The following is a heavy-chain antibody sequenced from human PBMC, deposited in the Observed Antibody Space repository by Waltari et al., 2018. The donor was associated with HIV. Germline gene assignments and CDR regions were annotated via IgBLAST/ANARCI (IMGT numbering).Heavy chain of an antibody. CDR2: IYYSGST. D-gene: IGHD6-19*01. CDR3: AGVAVAGRSDPTVSFPSWFDP. V-gene: IGHV4-39*01. Sequence: QLQLQESGPGLVKPSETLSLTCTVSGGSISSSSYYWGWLRQPPGQGPAWIGRIYYSGSTYYNPSLKSRVTISVDTSKNQFSLKLSSVNAADTAVYYCAGVAVAGRSDPTVSFPSWFDPWGQGTLVTVSS. J-gene: IGHJ5*02. CDR1: GGSISSSSYY.